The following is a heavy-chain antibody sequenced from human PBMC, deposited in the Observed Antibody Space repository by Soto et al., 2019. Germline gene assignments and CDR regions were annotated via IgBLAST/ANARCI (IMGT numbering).Heavy chain of an antibody. D-gene: IGHD4-4*01. CDR3: ARRGGGNSVDPGYYFDY. CDR1: GYTFTSYY. J-gene: IGHJ4*02. Sequence: ASVKVSCKASGYTFTSYYMHWARQAPGQGLEWMGIINPSGGSTSYAQKFQGRVTMTRDTSTSTVYMELSSLRSEDTAVYYCARRGGGNSVDPGYYFDYWGQGTLVTVSS. V-gene: IGHV1-46*01. CDR2: INPSGGST.